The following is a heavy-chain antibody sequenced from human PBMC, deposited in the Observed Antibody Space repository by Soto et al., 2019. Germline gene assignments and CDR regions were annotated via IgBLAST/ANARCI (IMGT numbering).Heavy chain of an antibody. J-gene: IGHJ6*03. Sequence: EVQLVESGGGLVQPGGSLRLSWAASGFTISNYWMYWVRQAPGKGLEWVSRINSDGSVSSYADSVKGRLTISRDNVKNTLYLQMDSLRAEDTAVYYCARGDCVGGTCYSLAGSFSYYMDVWGKGTTVTVFS. V-gene: IGHV3-74*02. D-gene: IGHD2-15*01. CDR3: ARGDCVGGTCYSLAGSFSYYMDV. CDR1: GFTISNYW. CDR2: INSDGSVS.